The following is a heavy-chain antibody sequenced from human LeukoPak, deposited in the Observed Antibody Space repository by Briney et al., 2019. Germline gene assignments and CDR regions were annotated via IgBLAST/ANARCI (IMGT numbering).Heavy chain of an antibody. D-gene: IGHD1-14*01. Sequence: GGSLRLSCSASGFTFSSYAMHWVRQAPGKGLEYVSAISSNGGSTYYADSVKGRFTISRDNSKNTLYLQMSSLRAEDTAVYYCVRPQPGGGFDYWGQGTLVTVPS. J-gene: IGHJ4*02. CDR3: VRPQPGGGFDY. V-gene: IGHV3-64D*09. CDR1: GFTFSSYA. CDR2: ISSNGGST.